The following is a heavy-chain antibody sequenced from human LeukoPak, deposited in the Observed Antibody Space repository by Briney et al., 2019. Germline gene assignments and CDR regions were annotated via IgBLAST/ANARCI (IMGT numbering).Heavy chain of an antibody. CDR2: ISAYNGNT. Sequence: APVKVSCKASGYTFTSFDISWVRQATGQGLEWMGWISAYNGNTNYAQKLQGRVTMTTDTSTSTAYMELRSLRSDDTAVYYCARDIAAAGIGAFDIWGQGTMVTVSS. V-gene: IGHV1-18*01. D-gene: IGHD6-13*01. J-gene: IGHJ3*02. CDR3: ARDIAAAGIGAFDI. CDR1: GYTFTSFD.